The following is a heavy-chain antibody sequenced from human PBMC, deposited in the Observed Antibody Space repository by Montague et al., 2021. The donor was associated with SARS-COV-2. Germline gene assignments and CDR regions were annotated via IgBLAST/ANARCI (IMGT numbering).Heavy chain of an antibody. CDR3: ASHPVFQQLYS. CDR2: IHHTGII. Sequence: SETLSLTCAVSGASVSSINWWSWVRQPPGRGLEGIAEIHHTGIINFNPSLRSRGLISLDSSKNQFSLTLNSVTAADTATYYCASHPVFQQLYSWGQGTLVSVS. V-gene: IGHV4-4*02. CDR1: GASVSSINW. J-gene: IGHJ4*02. D-gene: IGHD6-13*01.